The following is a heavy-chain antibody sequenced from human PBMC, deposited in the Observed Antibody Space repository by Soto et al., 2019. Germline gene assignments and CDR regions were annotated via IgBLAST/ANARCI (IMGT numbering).Heavy chain of an antibody. V-gene: IGHV3-30-3*01. J-gene: IGHJ4*02. CDR3: AREVVLPEWYFDN. CDR1: GFTFSSYS. D-gene: IGHD2-15*01. Sequence: VRVMESGGGVVQPGGSLRPSYTKSGFTFSSYSMHWLGQAPGKGLEWVAVTSSDGGTTFYADSVKGRLTVSRDNSKKTLYLQMNSLRSEDTAIYYCAREVVLPEWYFDNWGQGIQVTVSS. CDR2: TSSDGGTT.